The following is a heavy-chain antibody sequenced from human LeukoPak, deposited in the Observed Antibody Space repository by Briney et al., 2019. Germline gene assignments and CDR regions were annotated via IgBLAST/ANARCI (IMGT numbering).Heavy chain of an antibody. D-gene: IGHD1-14*01. CDR1: GGSMRSLY. J-gene: IGHJ2*01. CDR2: IYHNGNT. CDR3: ARYVPGDSYRIFDL. V-gene: IGHV4-59*11. Sequence: SETLSLTCTVSGGSMRSLYWTCIRQPPGKGLEWIGYIYHNGNTIYNPSLKSRVTISINVSKNQFSLSLTSVTAADTAVYYCARYVPGDSYRIFDLWGRGTLVTDSS.